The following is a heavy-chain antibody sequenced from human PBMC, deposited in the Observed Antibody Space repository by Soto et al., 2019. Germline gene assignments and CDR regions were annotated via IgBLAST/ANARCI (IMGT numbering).Heavy chain of an antibody. CDR1: GYTFTSYA. Sequence: ASVKVSCKASGYTFTSYAISWVRQAPGQGLEWMGWISAYNGNTNYAQKLQGRVTMTTDTSTSTAYMELRSLRSDDTAVYYCAFLVSPSTWFDPWGQGTLVTVSS. J-gene: IGHJ5*02. V-gene: IGHV1-18*01. D-gene: IGHD1-26*01. CDR2: ISAYNGNT. CDR3: AFLVSPSTWFDP.